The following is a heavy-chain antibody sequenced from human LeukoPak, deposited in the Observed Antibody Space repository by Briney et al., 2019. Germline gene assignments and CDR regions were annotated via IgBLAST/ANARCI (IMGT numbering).Heavy chain of an antibody. V-gene: IGHV1-69*13. CDR2: IIPIFGTA. Sequence: SVKVSCKASGGTFSSYAISWVRQAPGQGLEWMGGIIPIFGTANYAQKFQGRVTITADESTSTAYMELSSLRSEDTAVYYCAKHSFRSVAASGVSDFDYWGQGTLVTVSS. CDR3: AKHSFRSVAASGVSDFDY. CDR1: GGTFSSYA. D-gene: IGHD5/OR15-5a*01. J-gene: IGHJ4*02.